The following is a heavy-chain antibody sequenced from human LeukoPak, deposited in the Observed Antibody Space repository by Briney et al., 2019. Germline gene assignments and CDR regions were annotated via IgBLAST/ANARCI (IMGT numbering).Heavy chain of an antibody. V-gene: IGHV5-51*01. J-gene: IGHJ3*02. CDR3: ARQDYYDSSGYHDLDAFDI. Sequence: GESLKISCKGSGYSFTNYWIGWVRQMPGKGLEWMGIIYPGDSDTRYSPSFQGQVTISAHKSISTAYLQWSSLKASDTAMYYCARQDYYDSSGYHDLDAFDIWGQGTMVTVSS. CDR2: IYPGDSDT. CDR1: GYSFTNYW. D-gene: IGHD3-22*01.